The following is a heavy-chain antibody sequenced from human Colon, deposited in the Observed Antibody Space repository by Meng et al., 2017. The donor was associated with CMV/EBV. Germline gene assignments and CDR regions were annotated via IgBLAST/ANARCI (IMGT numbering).Heavy chain of an antibody. CDR1: GFTFSRHG. Sequence: GGSLRLSCAASGFTFSRHGMHWVRQAPGKGLEWVANIKPDGSEQYYEDSVKGRFTISRDNAKKSLYLQMNSLRAEDTAVYYCARDPAHVLEVVSPAYYYDMGVWGQGTTVTVSS. CDR3: ARDPAHVLEVVSPAYYYDMGV. J-gene: IGHJ6*02. CDR2: IKPDGSEQ. V-gene: IGHV3-7*01. D-gene: IGHD2-2*01.